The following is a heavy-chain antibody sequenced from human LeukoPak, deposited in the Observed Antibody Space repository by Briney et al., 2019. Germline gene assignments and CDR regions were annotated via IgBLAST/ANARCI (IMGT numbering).Heavy chain of an antibody. J-gene: IGHJ4*02. CDR3: ARGSRRSTTVTTV. D-gene: IGHD4-17*01. Sequence: ASVKVSCKASGYTFIGYYVHWVRQAPGQGLEWVGWIYPNTGGTNYGQKFQGRVTMTRNTSISTAYMELSSLRSEDTAVYYCARGSRRSTTVTTVWGQGTLVTGSS. CDR1: GYTFIGYY. CDR2: IYPNTGGT. V-gene: IGHV1-2*02.